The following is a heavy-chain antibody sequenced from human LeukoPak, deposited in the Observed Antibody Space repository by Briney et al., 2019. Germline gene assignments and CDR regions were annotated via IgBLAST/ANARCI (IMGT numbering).Heavy chain of an antibody. CDR1: GYTFTGYY. Sequence: ASGKVSCKASGYTFTGYYMHWVRQAPGQGLEWMGWINPNSGGTNYAQKFQGRVTMTRDTSISTAYMELSRLRSDDTAVYYCARPPTWSPYGMDVWGQGTTVTVSS. CDR3: ARPPTWSPYGMDV. J-gene: IGHJ6*02. D-gene: IGHD2-8*02. V-gene: IGHV1-2*02. CDR2: INPNSGGT.